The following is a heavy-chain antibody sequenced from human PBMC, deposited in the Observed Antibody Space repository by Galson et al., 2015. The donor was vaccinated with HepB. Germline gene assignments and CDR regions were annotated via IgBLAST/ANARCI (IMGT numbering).Heavy chain of an antibody. CDR2: ISWNSGSI. CDR3: ARDLGPDYGGNWYFDL. J-gene: IGHJ2*01. V-gene: IGHV3-9*01. D-gene: IGHD4-23*01. CDR1: GFTFDDYA. Sequence: SLRLSCAASGFTFDDYAMHWVRQAPGKGLEWVSGISWNSGSIGYADSVKGRFTISRDNAKNSLYLQMNSLRAEDTAVYYCARDLGPDYGGNWYFDLWGRGTLVTVSS.